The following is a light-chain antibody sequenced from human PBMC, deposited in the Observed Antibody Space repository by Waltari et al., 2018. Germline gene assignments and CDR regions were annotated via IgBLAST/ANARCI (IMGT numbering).Light chain of an antibody. CDR2: KAS. V-gene: IGKV1-5*03. CDR1: QSISNW. CDR3: QQYNTYSS. Sequence: IQMTQSASSLSASVGDRVTITCRASQSISNWLAWYQQKPGKAPILLIYKASILKSGVPSRFSGSGSGTQFTLTISSLQPDDFATYYCQQYNTYSSFGQGTKLQIK. J-gene: IGKJ2*01.